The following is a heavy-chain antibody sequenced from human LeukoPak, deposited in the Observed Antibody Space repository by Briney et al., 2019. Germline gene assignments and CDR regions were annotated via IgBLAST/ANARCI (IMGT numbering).Heavy chain of an antibody. Sequence: GGSLRLSCAASEFTFSSYSMNWVRQAPGKGLEWVSYITNSSNSKSYADSVKGRFTISRDNTKNSLYLQMNGLRAEDTAVYYCARTRSSGYLTFGYWGQGILVTVSS. CDR3: ARTRSSGYLTFGY. V-gene: IGHV3-48*01. CDR1: EFTFSSYS. CDR2: ITNSSNSK. J-gene: IGHJ4*02. D-gene: IGHD3-22*01.